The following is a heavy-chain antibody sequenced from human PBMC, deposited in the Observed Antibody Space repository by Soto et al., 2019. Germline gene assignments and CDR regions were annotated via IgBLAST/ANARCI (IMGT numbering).Heavy chain of an antibody. D-gene: IGHD3-22*01. CDR2: IYYSGNT. V-gene: IGHV4-30-4*01. CDR3: DRVSQIEDSRECYYFGVDL. J-gene: IGHJ6*02. Sequence: TLSLTCTVSGGSISSADYYWSWIRQPPGKGLEWIGYIYYSGNTYYNPSLKSRLTIPVDTSKNQFSLKLSSVTAADTAVYYCDRVSQIEDSRECYYFGVDLWGQGTTATVSS. CDR1: GGSISSADYY.